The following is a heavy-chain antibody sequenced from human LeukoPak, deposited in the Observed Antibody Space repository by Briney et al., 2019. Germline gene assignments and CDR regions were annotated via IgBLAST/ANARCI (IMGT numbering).Heavy chain of an antibody. J-gene: IGHJ3*02. V-gene: IGHV1-8*01. CDR3: ARGLTYYYDSSGYPPPRDAFDI. CDR2: MNPNSGNT. D-gene: IGHD3-22*01. CDR1: GYTFTSYD. Sequence: GASVKVPCKASGYTFTSYDINWVRQATGQGLEWMGWMNPNSGNTGYAQKFQGRVTMTRNTSISTAYMELSSLRSEDTAVYYCARGLTYYYDSSGYPPPRDAFDIWGQGTMVTVSS.